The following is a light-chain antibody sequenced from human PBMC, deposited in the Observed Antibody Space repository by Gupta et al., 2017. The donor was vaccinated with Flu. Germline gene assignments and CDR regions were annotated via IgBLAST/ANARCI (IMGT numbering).Light chain of an antibody. Sequence: SYALTQALSVSVAPGQTASITCGGNNIAIKSVHWYQQKSGQAPLLVIYDDSDRPSGIPERFSASNSGNTDKLTINRVEDGDEADYYCQVWDDDSAHHVGFGGGTKLTVL. CDR2: DDS. CDR1: NIAIKS. CDR3: QVWDDDSAHHVG. V-gene: IGLV3-21*02. J-gene: IGLJ2*01.